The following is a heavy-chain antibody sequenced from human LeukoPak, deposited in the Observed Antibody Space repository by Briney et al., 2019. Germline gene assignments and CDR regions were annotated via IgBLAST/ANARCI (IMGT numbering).Heavy chain of an antibody. J-gene: IGHJ2*01. CDR3: VKSNSASYWYFLL. CDR1: GFTFCNHA. Sequence: GGSLTLSCAASGFTFCNHAMSWVRQAPGKGLEWVSGISGSGSSTHYADSVKGRFTISRDNSKNTLFSQMNSLRAEDTAVYYCVKSNSASYWYFLLCAGNPRVTVSS. V-gene: IGHV3-23*01. D-gene: IGHD2-8*01. CDR2: ISGSGSST.